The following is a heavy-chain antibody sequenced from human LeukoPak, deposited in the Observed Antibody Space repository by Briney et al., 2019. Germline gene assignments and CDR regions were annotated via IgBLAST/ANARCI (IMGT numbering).Heavy chain of an antibody. V-gene: IGHV3-9*01. J-gene: IGHJ4*02. Sequence: GRSLRLSCAASGFTFDDYAMHWVRQAPGKGLEWVSGISWNSGSIGYADSVKGRFTISRDNAKNSLYLQMNSLRAEDTALYYCAKSPGHDYGDYIDYWGQGTLVAVSS. D-gene: IGHD4-17*01. CDR1: GFTFDDYA. CDR2: ISWNSGSI. CDR3: AKSPGHDYGDYIDY.